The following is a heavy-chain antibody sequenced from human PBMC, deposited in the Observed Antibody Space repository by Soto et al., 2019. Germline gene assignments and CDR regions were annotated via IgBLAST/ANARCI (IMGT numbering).Heavy chain of an antibody. CDR1: GYSFTSYW. CDR2: IYPGDSDT. V-gene: IGHV5-51*01. D-gene: IGHD4-17*01. CDR3: SSDFDYGTNPDRTDL. Sequence: PGESLKISCKGSGYSFTSYWIGWVRQMPGKSQEWMGIIYPGDSDTRYSPSFQGQVTISADKSISTAYLQWSSLKASDTPFFYCSSDFDYGTNPDRTDLCGQGPMVTGSS. J-gene: IGHJ6*02.